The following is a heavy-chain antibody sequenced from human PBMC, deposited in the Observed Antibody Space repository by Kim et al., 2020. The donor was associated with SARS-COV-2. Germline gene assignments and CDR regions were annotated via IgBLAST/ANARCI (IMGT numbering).Heavy chain of an antibody. CDR1: GRSFSGNY. CDR3: ARGLIQQLVQSHGGFWFDP. CDR2: INHSGST. D-gene: IGHD6-6*01. Sequence: SETLSLTCAVTGRSFSGNYTSWIRHPPGKGLEWIGEINHSGSTNYNPSLKSRVTISVDTSKNQFSLKLSSVTAADTAVYYCARGLIQQLVQSHGGFWFDPWGQGTLVTVSS. J-gene: IGHJ5*02. V-gene: IGHV4-34*01.